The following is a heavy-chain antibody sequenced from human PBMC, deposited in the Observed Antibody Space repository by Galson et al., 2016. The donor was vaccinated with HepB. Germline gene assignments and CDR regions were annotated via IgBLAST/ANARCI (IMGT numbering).Heavy chain of an antibody. CDR1: GFTFSKYW. Sequence: SLRLSCAASGFTFSKYWMSWVRQAPGKGLEWVANIDQDGSEKYYVDSVKGRVTISRDNAKNALYLQMNSLGAEDTAVYYCARGNSRRENSGFHAFDIWGRGTMVTVSS. CDR2: IDQDGSEK. D-gene: IGHD3-22*01. J-gene: IGHJ3*02. CDR3: ARGNSRRENSGFHAFDI. V-gene: IGHV3-7*05.